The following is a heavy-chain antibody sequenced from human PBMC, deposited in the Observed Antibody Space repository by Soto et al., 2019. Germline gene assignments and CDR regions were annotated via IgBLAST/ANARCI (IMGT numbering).Heavy chain of an antibody. CDR3: ARGSSWYYFDY. D-gene: IGHD6-13*01. J-gene: IGHJ4*02. CDR1: RFTFSNYG. V-gene: IGHV3-72*01. Sequence: GSLRLSCAASRFTFSNYGINWVRQAPGKGLEWVGRTTNKANSDTTEYAASVKGRFTISRDDSKNSLYLQMKSLKTEDTAVYYCARGSSWYYFDYWGQGTLVTVSS. CDR2: TTNKANSDTT.